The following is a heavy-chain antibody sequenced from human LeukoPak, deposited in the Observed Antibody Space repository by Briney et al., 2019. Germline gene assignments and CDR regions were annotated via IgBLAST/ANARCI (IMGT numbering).Heavy chain of an antibody. Sequence: GGSLRLSCAASGFTFSSYAMHWVRQAPGKGLEWVALISYDGSNKYYADSVKGRFTISRDNSKNTLYLQMNSLRAEDTAVYYCARDRSGYFDYWGQGTLVTVSS. D-gene: IGHD3-3*01. CDR2: ISYDGSNK. J-gene: IGHJ4*02. CDR1: GFTFSSYA. CDR3: ARDRSGYFDY. V-gene: IGHV3-30*03.